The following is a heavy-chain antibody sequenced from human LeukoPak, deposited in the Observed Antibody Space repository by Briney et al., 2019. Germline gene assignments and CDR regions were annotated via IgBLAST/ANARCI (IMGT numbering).Heavy chain of an antibody. J-gene: IGHJ4*02. CDR1: GGSISSYY. Sequence: SETLSLTCTVSGGSISSYYWSWIRQHPGKGLEWIGYIYYSGSTYYNPSLKSRVTISVDTSKNQFSLKLSSVTAADTAVYYCASLTRLYYFDYWGQGTLVTVSS. CDR3: ASLTRLYYFDY. V-gene: IGHV4-59*06. CDR2: IYYSGST. D-gene: IGHD6-25*01.